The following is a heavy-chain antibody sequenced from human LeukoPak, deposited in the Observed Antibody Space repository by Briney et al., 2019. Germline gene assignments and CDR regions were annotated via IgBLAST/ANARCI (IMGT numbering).Heavy chain of an antibody. Sequence: ASVKVSCKASGGAFSSYAISWVRQAPGQGLEWMGRIIPILGIANYAQKFQGRVTITADKSTSTAYMELSSLRSEDTAVNYCARHHSSSSYCYYYYMDVWGKRTTVTVSS. D-gene: IGHD6-6*01. J-gene: IGHJ6*03. CDR2: IIPILGIA. V-gene: IGHV1-69*04. CDR1: GGAFSSYA. CDR3: ARHHSSSSYCYYYYMDV.